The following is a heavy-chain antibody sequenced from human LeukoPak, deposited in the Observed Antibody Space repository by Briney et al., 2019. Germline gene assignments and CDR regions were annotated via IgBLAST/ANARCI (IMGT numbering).Heavy chain of an antibody. J-gene: IGHJ4*02. CDR2: IYPGDSVT. CDR1: GYSFTNYW. V-gene: IGHV5-51*01. CDR3: ARRIAVAGRYYFDY. Sequence: GESLKISFKGSGYSFTNYWIGWVRQMPGKGLEWMGLIYPGDSVTRYSPSFQGQVTISADKSISTAYLQWSSLKASDTAMYYCARRIAVAGRYYFDYWGQGTLVTVSS. D-gene: IGHD6-19*01.